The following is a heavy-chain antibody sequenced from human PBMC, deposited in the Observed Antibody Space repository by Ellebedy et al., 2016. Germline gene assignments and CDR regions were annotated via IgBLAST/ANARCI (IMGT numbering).Heavy chain of an antibody. CDR3: AKAYSSSWYRFDY. CDR2: IKQDGSEK. CDR1: GFTFSSYW. D-gene: IGHD6-13*01. J-gene: IGHJ4*02. Sequence: GGSLRLSXAASGFTFSSYWMSWVRQAPGKGLEWVANIKQDGSEKYYVDSVKGRFTISRDNAKNSLYLQMNSLRAEDTALYYCAKAYSSSWYRFDYWGQGTLVTVSS. V-gene: IGHV3-7*03.